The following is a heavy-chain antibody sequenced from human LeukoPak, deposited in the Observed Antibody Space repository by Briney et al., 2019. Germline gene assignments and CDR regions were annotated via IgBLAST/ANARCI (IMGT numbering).Heavy chain of an antibody. D-gene: IGHD2-2*01. CDR1: GGTFISYA. V-gene: IGHV1-69*01. CDR2: IIPIFGTA. CDR3: ARVCSSTSCYHYYGMDV. Sequence: GSSVKVSCKASGGTFISYAISWVRQAPGQGLEWMGGIIPIFGTANYAQKFQDRVTITADESTSTAYMELSSLRSEDTAVYYCARVCSSTSCYHYYGMDVWGQGTTVTVSS. J-gene: IGHJ6*02.